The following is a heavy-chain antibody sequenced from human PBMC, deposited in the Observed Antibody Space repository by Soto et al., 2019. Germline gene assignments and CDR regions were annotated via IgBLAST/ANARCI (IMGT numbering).Heavy chain of an antibody. CDR3: ARGVLYYDFWSGYYTSPHWFDP. V-gene: IGHV4-34*01. J-gene: IGHJ5*02. CDR1: GGSFSGYY. Sequence: PSETLSLTCAVYGGSFSGYYWSWIRQPPGKGLEWIGETNHSGSTNYNPSLKSRVTISVDTSKNQFSLKLSSVTAADTAVYYCARGVLYYDFWSGYYTSPHWFDPWGQGALVTVSS. CDR2: TNHSGST. D-gene: IGHD3-3*01.